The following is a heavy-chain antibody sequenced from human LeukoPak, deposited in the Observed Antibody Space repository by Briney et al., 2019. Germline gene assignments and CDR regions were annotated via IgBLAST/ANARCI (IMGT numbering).Heavy chain of an antibody. Sequence: SETLSLTCTVSAGTISSYYWNWIRLPPGKGLEWIGYIHSSGSTKYNPSLKSRVTISVDTSKNQFSLKLSSVTAADTAVYYCARWYSSGWAFDYWGQGTLVTVSS. D-gene: IGHD6-19*01. V-gene: IGHV4-59*08. J-gene: IGHJ4*02. CDR2: IHSSGST. CDR1: AGTISSYY. CDR3: ARWYSSGWAFDY.